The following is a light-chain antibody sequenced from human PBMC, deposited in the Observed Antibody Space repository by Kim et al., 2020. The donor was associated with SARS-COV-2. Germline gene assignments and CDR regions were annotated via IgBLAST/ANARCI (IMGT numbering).Light chain of an antibody. J-gene: IGKJ1*01. CDR3: QQYYSTPPRT. CDR1: QSVLYSSNNKSY. CDR2: WAS. Sequence: TINCKSSQSVLYSSNNKSYLAWYQQKPGQPPKLLIYWASTRESGVPDRFSGSGSGTDFTLTISSLQAEDVAVYYCQQYYSTPPRTFGQGTKVDIK. V-gene: IGKV4-1*01.